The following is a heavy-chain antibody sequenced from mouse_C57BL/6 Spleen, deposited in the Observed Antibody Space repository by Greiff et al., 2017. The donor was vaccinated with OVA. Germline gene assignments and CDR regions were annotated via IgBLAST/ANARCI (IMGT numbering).Heavy chain of an antibody. CDR1: GYTFTSYW. CDR2: IYPSDSET. CDR3: ARLSNYWFAY. J-gene: IGHJ3*01. Sequence: QVQLQQPGAELVRPGSSVKLSCKASGYTFTSYWMDWVKQRPGQGLEWIGNIYPSDSETHYNQKFKDKATLTVDKSSSTAYMQLSSLTSEDSAVYYCARLSNYWFAYWGQGTLVTVSA. D-gene: IGHD2-5*01. V-gene: IGHV1-61*01.